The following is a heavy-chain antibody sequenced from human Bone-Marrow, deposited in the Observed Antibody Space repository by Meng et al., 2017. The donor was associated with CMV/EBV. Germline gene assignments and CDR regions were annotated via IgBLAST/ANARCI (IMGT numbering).Heavy chain of an antibody. CDR1: GGSISSYY. Sequence: SETLSLTCTVSGGSISSYYWSWIRQPSGKGLEWIGYIYYSGSTNYNPSLKSRVTISVDTSKNQFSLKLSSVTAADTAVYYCARDTERLRIDYWGQGTLVTVSS. D-gene: IGHD4-17*01. V-gene: IGHV4-59*01. CDR3: ARDTERLRIDY. J-gene: IGHJ4*02. CDR2: IYYSGST.